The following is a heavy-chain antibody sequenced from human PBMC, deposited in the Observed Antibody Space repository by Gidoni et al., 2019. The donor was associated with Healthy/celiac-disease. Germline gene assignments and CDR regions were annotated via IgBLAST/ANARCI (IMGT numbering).Heavy chain of an antibody. CDR2: ISYDGSNK. CDR1: GFTFSSYG. J-gene: IGHJ6*02. V-gene: IGHV3-30*18. Sequence: QVQLVESGGGVVQPGRSLRLSCAASGFTFSSYGMHWVRQAPGKGLEWVAVISYDGSNKYYADSVKGRFTISRDNSKNTLYLQMNSLRAEDTAVYYCAKELRKRYCSSTSCYTGVGAISNPSNYYYYYGMDVWGQGTTVTVSS. CDR3: AKELRKRYCSSTSCYTGVGAISNPSNYYYYYGMDV. D-gene: IGHD2-2*02.